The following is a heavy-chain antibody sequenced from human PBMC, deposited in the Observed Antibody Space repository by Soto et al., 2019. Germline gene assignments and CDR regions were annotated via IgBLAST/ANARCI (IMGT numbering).Heavy chain of an antibody. J-gene: IGHJ4*02. CDR1: GGSFSCYY. CDR3: ARHEGYSSDY. V-gene: IGHV4-34*01. CDR2: IGHGGGT. Sequence: QVQLQQWGAGLLKPSETLSVTCAVYGGSFSCYYWSWIRQPPGKGLEWIGEIGHGGGTIYNPSLETRVPISEDSSTNRFSLKVNSVTAADTAVYYCARHEGYSSDYWGQGAPVTVSS.